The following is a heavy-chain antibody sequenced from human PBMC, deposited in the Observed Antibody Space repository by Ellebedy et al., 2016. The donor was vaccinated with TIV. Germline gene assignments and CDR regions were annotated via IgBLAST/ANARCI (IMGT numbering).Heavy chain of an antibody. J-gene: IGHJ4*02. D-gene: IGHD3-10*01. CDR3: TTEYYYGSGSYLD. V-gene: IGHV3-15*01. CDR1: GFTFSNAW. Sequence: GESLKISXAASGFTFSNAWLSLVRPAPGKGLEWLGSNNSKADVGATDYAAPVKGRFTISRDDIRSTLFLQVTSLKTKDTDMYYCTTEYYYGSGSYLDWGQGTLVTVSS. CDR2: NNSKADVGAT.